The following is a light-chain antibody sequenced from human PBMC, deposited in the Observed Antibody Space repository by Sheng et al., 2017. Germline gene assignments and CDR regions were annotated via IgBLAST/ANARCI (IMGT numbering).Light chain of an antibody. Sequence: ENVLTQSPGILSLSPGERATLSCRASQSVSSSYLAWYQQKPGQAPRLLVYGASSRATGIPDRFSGSGSGTDFTLTISRLEPEDFAVYYCQQCYSSPYTFGQGTKLGDQT. J-gene: IGKJ2*01. V-gene: IGKV3-20*01. CDR2: GAS. CDR1: QSVSSSY. CDR3: QQCYSSPYT.